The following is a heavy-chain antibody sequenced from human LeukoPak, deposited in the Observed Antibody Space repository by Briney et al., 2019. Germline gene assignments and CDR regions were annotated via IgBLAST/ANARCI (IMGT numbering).Heavy chain of an antibody. CDR1: GYSFTSYW. D-gene: IGHD6-13*01. J-gene: IGHJ6*03. CDR3: ARHLAAAGTNYYYYMDV. CDR2: IYPGDSDT. Sequence: GASLQISCKGSGYSFTSYWIGWVRPLPGKGLEWMGIIYPGDSDTRYSPSFQGQVTISADKSISTAYLQWSSLKASDTAMYYCARHLAAAGTNYYYYMDVWGKGTTVTVSS. V-gene: IGHV5-51*01.